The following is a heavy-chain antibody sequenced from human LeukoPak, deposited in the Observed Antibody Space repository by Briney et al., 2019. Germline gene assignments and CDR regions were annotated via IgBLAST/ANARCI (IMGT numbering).Heavy chain of an antibody. Sequence: GGSLRLSCAASGFSFSSSWMHWVRQVPGKGLVWVSRINDDETSTNYADSVEGRFTISRDNAKNRLYPQMHSLRAEDTAVYYCATTGSGSYYDYWGQGTLVIVSS. V-gene: IGHV3-74*01. CDR1: GFSFSSSW. J-gene: IGHJ4*02. D-gene: IGHD1-26*01. CDR3: ATTGSGSYYDY. CDR2: INDDETST.